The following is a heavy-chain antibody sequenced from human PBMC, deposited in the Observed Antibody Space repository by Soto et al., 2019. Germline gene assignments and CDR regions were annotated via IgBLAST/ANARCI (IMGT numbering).Heavy chain of an antibody. CDR1: GYSFTSYW. CDR2: IDPSDSYT. Sequence: RGESLKISCKGSGYSFTSYWISWVRQMPGKGLEWMGRIDPSDSYTNYSPSFQGHVTISADKSISTAYLQWSSLKASDTAMYYCAAPKQLSMGYYYGMDVWGQGTTVTVSS. D-gene: IGHD2-2*01. V-gene: IGHV5-10-1*01. CDR3: AAPKQLSMGYYYGMDV. J-gene: IGHJ6*02.